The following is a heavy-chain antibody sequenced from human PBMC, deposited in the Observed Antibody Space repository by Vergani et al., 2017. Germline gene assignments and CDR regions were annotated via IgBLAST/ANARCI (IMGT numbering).Heavy chain of an antibody. D-gene: IGHD2-2*01. Sequence: QVQLQESGPGLVKPSQTLSLTCTVSGGSISSYYWSWIRQPPGTGLEWNGYIHYSGSTYYNPSPKSRVTISVDTSKNQFSLKLSSVTAADTAVYYCARGADCSSTSCYAGGWFDPWGQGTLVTVSS. J-gene: IGHJ5*02. CDR2: IHYSGST. V-gene: IGHV4-59*12. CDR1: GGSISSYY. CDR3: ARGADCSSTSCYAGGWFDP.